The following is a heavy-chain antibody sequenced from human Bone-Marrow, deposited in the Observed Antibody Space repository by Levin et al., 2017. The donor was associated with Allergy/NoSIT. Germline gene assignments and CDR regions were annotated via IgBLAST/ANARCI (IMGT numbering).Heavy chain of an antibody. V-gene: IGHV3-23*01. J-gene: IGHJ3*02. CDR1: GFIFSSSA. CDR3: AKVRRGLDAFDI. D-gene: IGHD3/OR15-3a*01. CDR2: ISGSDDST. Sequence: GESLKISCAASGFIFSSSAMSWVRQAPGKGLEWVSSISGSDDSTYYTDSVKGRLTISRDNSKNTIYLRMNSLRAADTAVYYCAKVRRGLDAFDIWGQGTMVTVSS.